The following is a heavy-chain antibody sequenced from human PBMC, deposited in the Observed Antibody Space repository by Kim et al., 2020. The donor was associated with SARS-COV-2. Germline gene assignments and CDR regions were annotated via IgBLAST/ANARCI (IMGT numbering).Heavy chain of an antibody. J-gene: IGHJ4*02. Sequence: ASVKVSCKASGHNFSSHSFHWVRQAPGQGLDWMGWINADTGYTTASARFQDRVTITRDTPATTVFMVLSNLKSEDTAVYYCATQRGFQLVFDYWGQGSLVTVSS. CDR2: INADTGYT. V-gene: IGHV1-3*01. CDR3: ATQRGFQLVFDY. D-gene: IGHD1-1*01. CDR1: GHNFSSHS.